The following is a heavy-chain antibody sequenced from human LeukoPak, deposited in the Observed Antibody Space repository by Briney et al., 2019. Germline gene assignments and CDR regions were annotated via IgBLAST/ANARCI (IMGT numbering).Heavy chain of an antibody. CDR2: IYYSGST. CDR3: ARRDIGAAYSSLGYYYMDV. J-gene: IGHJ6*03. Sequence: SETLSLTCTVSGGSTSSSSYYWGWIRQPPGKGLEWIGSIYYSGSTYYNPSLKSRVTISVDTSKNQFSLKLSSVTAADSAVYYCARRDIGAAYSSLGYYYMDVWGKGTTVTVSS. D-gene: IGHD2-15*01. V-gene: IGHV4-39*01. CDR1: GGSTSSSSYY.